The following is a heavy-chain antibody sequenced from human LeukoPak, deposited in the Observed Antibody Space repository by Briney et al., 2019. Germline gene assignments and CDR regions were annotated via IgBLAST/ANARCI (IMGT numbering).Heavy chain of an antibody. Sequence: GSLRLSCAASGFTLSVYTMNWVRQAPGEGLEWVSSISRSGTYTFYADSVKGRFTISRDSAENSLFLQMNSLRAEDTAVYYCARDPRASTAAAGWFDPWGQGALVIVSS. CDR1: GFTLSVYT. J-gene: IGHJ5*02. D-gene: IGHD6-13*01. V-gene: IGHV3-21*01. CDR2: ISRSGTYT. CDR3: ARDPRASTAAAGWFDP.